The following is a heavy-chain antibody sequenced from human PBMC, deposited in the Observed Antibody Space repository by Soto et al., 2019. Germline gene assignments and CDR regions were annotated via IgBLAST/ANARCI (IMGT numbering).Heavy chain of an antibody. CDR2: IYYSGST. CDR1: GGSISSYY. V-gene: IGHV4-59*01. Sequence: SETLSLTCTVSGGSISSYYWSWIRQPPGKGLEWIGYIYYSGSTNYNPSLKSRVTISVDTSKNQFSLKLSSVTAADTAVYYCARARGDSSGWYLDYWGQGTLVTVSS. J-gene: IGHJ4*02. D-gene: IGHD6-19*01. CDR3: ARARGDSSGWYLDY.